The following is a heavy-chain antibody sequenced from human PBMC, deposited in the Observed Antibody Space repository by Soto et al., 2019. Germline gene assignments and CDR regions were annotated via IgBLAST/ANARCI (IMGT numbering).Heavy chain of an antibody. CDR3: ARVNLNAFDI. Sequence: DVQLVESGGGLVQPGGSLRLSCAASGFTLSSYDMHWVRQAAGKGLEWVSDLGTAGDTYYSGSVKGRFTISRENAKNSLYLQMNSLRAGDTAVYYCARVNLNAFDIWGQGTMVTVSS. CDR2: LGTAGDT. CDR1: GFTLSSYD. V-gene: IGHV3-13*04. J-gene: IGHJ3*02.